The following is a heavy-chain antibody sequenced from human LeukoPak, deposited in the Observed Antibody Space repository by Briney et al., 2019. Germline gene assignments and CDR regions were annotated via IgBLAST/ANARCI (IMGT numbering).Heavy chain of an antibody. CDR1: GYTFTSYY. Sequence: ASVKVSCKASGYTFTSYYMHWVRQAPGQGLEWMGIINPSGGSTSYAQKFQGRVTITADESTSTAYMELRRLRSEDTAVYYCARDLGAPSLGRFGSQGFDYWGQGTLVTVSS. V-gene: IGHV1-46*01. CDR2: INPSGGST. J-gene: IGHJ4*02. D-gene: IGHD3-10*01. CDR3: ARDLGAPSLGRFGSQGFDY.